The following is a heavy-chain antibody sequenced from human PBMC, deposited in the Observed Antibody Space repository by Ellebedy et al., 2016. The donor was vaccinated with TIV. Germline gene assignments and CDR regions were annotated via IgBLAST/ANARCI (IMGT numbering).Heavy chain of an antibody. CDR1: GYTFDNYW. Sequence: GESLKISCNVSGYTFDNYWIAWVRQMPGKGLEWMGIIYPGDSDTKYNPSFQGQVTISADKSISADKSISTAYLQWNSLKASDTAMYYCTRALAESQWLPSYYFAYWGQGTLVTVSS. D-gene: IGHD5-12*01. CDR3: TRALAESQWLPSYYFAY. CDR2: IYPGDSDT. J-gene: IGHJ4*02. V-gene: IGHV5-51*01.